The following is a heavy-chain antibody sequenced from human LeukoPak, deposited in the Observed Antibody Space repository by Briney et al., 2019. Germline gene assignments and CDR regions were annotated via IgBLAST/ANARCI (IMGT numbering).Heavy chain of an antibody. V-gene: IGHV3-23*01. J-gene: IGHJ5*02. CDR3: ATSPTFDP. CDR2: ISGSGDNT. CDR1: GFTFSSYG. Sequence: GGSLRLSCAASGFTFSSYGMSWVRPAPGEGLGWVSAISGSGDNTYYADSVKGRFTISRDNSKNTLYLQMNNLRAEDTAVYYCATSPTFDPWGQGTLVTVSS.